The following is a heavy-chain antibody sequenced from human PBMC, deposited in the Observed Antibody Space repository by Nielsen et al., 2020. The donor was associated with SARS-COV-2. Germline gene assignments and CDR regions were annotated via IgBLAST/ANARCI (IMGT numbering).Heavy chain of an antibody. CDR2: INPSGGST. CDR3: ARGKGIAAALAYYYYGMDV. Sequence: ASVKVSCKASGYTFTSYYMHCVLQAPGQGLDWMGIINPSGGSTSYAQKFQGSVTMTRDTSTSTAYMELSSLRSEDTAVYYCARGKGIAAALAYYYYGMDVWGQGTTVTVSS. CDR1: GYTFTSYY. V-gene: IGHV1-46*01. D-gene: IGHD6-13*01. J-gene: IGHJ6*02.